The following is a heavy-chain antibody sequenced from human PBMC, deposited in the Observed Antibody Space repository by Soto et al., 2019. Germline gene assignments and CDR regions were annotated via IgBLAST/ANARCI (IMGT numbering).Heavy chain of an antibody. J-gene: IGHJ5*02. CDR1: GGPISSGGYY. V-gene: IGHV4-31*03. CDR2: IYYSGST. CDR3: ARALREGIVVVPATPFDP. Sequence: SETLSLTCTVSGGPISSGGYYWSWIRQHPGKGLEWIGYIYYSGSTYYNPSLKSRVTISVDTSKNQFSLKLSSVTAADTAVYNCARALREGIVVVPATPFDPWGQGTLVTVSS. D-gene: IGHD2-2*01.